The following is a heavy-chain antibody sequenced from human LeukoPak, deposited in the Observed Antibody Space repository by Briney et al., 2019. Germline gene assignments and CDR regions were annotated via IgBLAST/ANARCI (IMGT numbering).Heavy chain of an antibody. CDR3: ARDTVSTIFRVDS. V-gene: IGHV1-2*02. D-gene: IGHD5/OR15-5a*01. CDR1: GYTFTGYY. CDR2: INPNSGVT. J-gene: IGHJ4*02. Sequence: ASVKVSCTASGYTFTGYYMHWVRQAPGQGLEWMGWINPNSGVTKYAQSFQGRVTMTRDTSISTAYMELSSLRSDDSAVYYCARDTVSTIFRVDSWGQGTLVTVSS.